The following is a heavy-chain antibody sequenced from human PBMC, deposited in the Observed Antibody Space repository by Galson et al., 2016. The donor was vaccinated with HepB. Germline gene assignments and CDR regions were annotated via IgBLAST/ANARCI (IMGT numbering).Heavy chain of an antibody. V-gene: IGHV1-18*01. CDR1: GYTFGNYG. CDR3: AREFCSGGSCSPPLGY. CDR2: ISAYNGNSNT. Sequence: SVKVSCKASGYTFGNYGISWMRQAPGQGLEWMAWISAYNGNSNTDYAQKFQGTVSMTTDPSTSTAYMELTSPNSDDTAVYYCAREFCSGGSCSPPLGYWGQGTLVTVSS. J-gene: IGHJ4*02. D-gene: IGHD2-15*01.